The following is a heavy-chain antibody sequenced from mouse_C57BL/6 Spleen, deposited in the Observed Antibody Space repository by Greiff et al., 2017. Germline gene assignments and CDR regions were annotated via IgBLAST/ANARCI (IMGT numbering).Heavy chain of an antibody. CDR2: INPNNGGT. CDR3: ARRGYSYYAMDD. J-gene: IGHJ4*01. V-gene: IGHV1-26*01. Sequence: VQLQQSGPELVKPGASVKISCKASGYTFTDYYMNWVKQSHGKSLEWIGDINPNNGGTSYNQKFKGKATLTVDKSSSTAYMELRSLTSEDSAVYYCARRGYSYYAMDDWGQGTSVTVAS. CDR1: GYTFTDYY.